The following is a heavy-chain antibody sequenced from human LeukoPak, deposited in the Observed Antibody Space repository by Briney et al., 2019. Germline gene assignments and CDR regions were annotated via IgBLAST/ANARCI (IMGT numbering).Heavy chain of an antibody. CDR2: ISGSGGST. V-gene: IGHV3-23*01. J-gene: IGHJ6*03. Sequence: GGSLRLSCAASGFTFSSYAMSWVRQAPGKGLEWVSAISGSGGSTYYADSVKGRFTISRDNSKNTPYLQMNSLRAEDTAVYYCSKGLGSRDIVVVPDAMNYYYMDVWGKGTTVIVSS. CDR1: GFTFSSYA. D-gene: IGHD2-2*01. CDR3: SKGLGSRDIVVVPDAMNYYYMDV.